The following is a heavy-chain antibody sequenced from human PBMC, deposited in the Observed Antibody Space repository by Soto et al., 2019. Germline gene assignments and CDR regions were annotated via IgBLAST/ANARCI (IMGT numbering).Heavy chain of an antibody. CDR2: ISNSGNT. CDR3: ARSGPGDYEAVEI. Sequence: TSETLSLTCTVSRGSVSSGSYYWSWIRQPPGKGLEWIGYISNSGNTNYNPSLKSRVTISVDTSKNQFSLKVSSVTAADTALYYCARSGPGDYEAVEIWGQGTMVTV. J-gene: IGHJ3*02. D-gene: IGHD4-17*01. CDR1: RGSVSSGSYY. V-gene: IGHV4-61*01.